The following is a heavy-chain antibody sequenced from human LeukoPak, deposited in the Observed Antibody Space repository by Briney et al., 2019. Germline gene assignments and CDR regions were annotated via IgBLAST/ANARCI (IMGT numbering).Heavy chain of an antibody. CDR2: IYYSGST. J-gene: IGHJ4*02. Sequence: SETLSLTCTVSGGSISSYYWSWIRQPPGKGLKWIGYIYYSGSTNYNPSLKSRVTISVDTSKNQFSLKLSSVTAADTAVYYCARVGGSYYYFDYWGQGTLVTVSS. CDR1: GGSISSYY. V-gene: IGHV4-59*08. D-gene: IGHD1-26*01. CDR3: ARVGGSYYYFDY.